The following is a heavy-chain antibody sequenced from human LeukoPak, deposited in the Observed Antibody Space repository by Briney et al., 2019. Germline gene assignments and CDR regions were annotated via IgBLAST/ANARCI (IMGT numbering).Heavy chain of an antibody. CDR3: ASSFSSGWRTDH. J-gene: IGHJ4*02. V-gene: IGHV3-48*04. CDR1: GFTFSSYS. Sequence: GGSLRLSCEASGFTFSSYSMNWVRQAPGKGLEWVSYVSSSGSTIHYADSMKGRFTISRDNAKNSLYMQMNSLRVEDTAVYYCASSFSSGWRTDHWGQGTLVTVSS. CDR2: VSSSGSTI. D-gene: IGHD6-19*01.